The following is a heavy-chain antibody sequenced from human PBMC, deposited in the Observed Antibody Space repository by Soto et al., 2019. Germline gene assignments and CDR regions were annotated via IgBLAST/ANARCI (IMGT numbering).Heavy chain of an antibody. D-gene: IGHD1-26*01. CDR1: GGTFSSYA. CDR2: IIPIFGTA. J-gene: IGHJ4*02. V-gene: IGHV1-69*13. Sequence: SVKVCCKASGGTFSSYAISWVRQAPGQGLEWMGGIIPIFGTANYAQKFQGRVTITADESTSTAYMELSSLRSEDTAVHYCARGQSGSYCIDYWGQGTLVTVSS. CDR3: ARGQSGSYCIDY.